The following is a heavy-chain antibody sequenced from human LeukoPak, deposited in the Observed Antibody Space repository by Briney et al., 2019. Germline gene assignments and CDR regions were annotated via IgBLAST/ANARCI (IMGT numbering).Heavy chain of an antibody. CDR2: IKQDGSEK. CDR1: GFTFSSYW. J-gene: IGHJ4*02. D-gene: IGHD4-11*01. Sequence: PGGSLRPSCAASGFTFSSYWIGCVRQAPGKGREWVANIKQDGSEKVYVDSVKGRFTISRDNAMYSLYLDMNSLRAEDAAVYYCTRAYSDHSNYFDHWGQGTLVTVSS. V-gene: IGHV3-7*01. CDR3: TRAYSDHSNYFDH.